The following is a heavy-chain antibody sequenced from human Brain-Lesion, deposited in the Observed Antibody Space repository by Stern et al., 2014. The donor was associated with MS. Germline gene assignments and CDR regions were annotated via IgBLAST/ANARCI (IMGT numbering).Heavy chain of an antibody. D-gene: IGHD3-3*01. CDR1: GYIFTGYY. J-gene: IGHJ6*02. CDR2: INPKTGGK. CDR3: ARDQRGITIFGVVTDYYYLGMDV. V-gene: IGHV1-2*02. Sequence: VQLVESGAEVKKPGASVKVSCKTSGYIFTGYYIHWVRQAPGQGLEWMAWINPKTGGKKYAQKFQGRVTMSRDTSISTAYVELSSLTSDDTAVYYCARDQRGITIFGVVTDYYYLGMDVWGQGTTVTVSS.